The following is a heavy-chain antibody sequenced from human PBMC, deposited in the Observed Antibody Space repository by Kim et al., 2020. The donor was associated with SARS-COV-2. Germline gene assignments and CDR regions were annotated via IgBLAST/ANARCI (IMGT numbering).Heavy chain of an antibody. Sequence: ASVKVSCKASGYIFTRFSIHWMRQAPGQRLEWMGWVNPDNGLTKYLQKFQDRLTITRDTSASTVYMELISLTSEDTAMYYCTTEATIRPANNFWGHGTLVIVSS. J-gene: IGHJ4*01. CDR2: VNPDNGLT. CDR3: TTEATIRPANNF. V-gene: IGHV1-3*01. CDR1: GYIFTRFS.